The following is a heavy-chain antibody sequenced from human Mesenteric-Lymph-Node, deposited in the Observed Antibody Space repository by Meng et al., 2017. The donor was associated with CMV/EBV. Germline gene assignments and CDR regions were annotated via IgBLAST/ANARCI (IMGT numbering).Heavy chain of an antibody. J-gene: IGHJ4*02. Sequence: CAVSGGYISSSNWWSWVRQPPGKGLEWIGEIYHSGSTNYNLSLKSRVTISVDKSKNQFSLKLSSVTAADTAVYYCARSYDYGDPFDYWGQGTLGT. D-gene: IGHD4-17*01. CDR3: ARSYDYGDPFDY. V-gene: IGHV4-4*02. CDR2: IYHSGST. CDR1: GGYISSSNW.